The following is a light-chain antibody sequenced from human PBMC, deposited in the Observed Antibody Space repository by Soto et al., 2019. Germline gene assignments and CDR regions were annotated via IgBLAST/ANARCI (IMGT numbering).Light chain of an antibody. CDR1: QSVTKY. CDR3: QQRYKWLT. Sequence: EVVLTQSPPILSLSPGERATLSCRASQSVTKYLAWYQQKPGQAPRLLIYDTSNRATGIPARFSGNGSGTDFTLTISSLESEDSGIYYCQQRYKWLTFGGGTKVDIK. J-gene: IGKJ4*01. CDR2: DTS. V-gene: IGKV3-11*01.